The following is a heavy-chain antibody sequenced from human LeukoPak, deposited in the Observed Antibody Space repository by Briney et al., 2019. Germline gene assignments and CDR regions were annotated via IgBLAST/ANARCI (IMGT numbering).Heavy chain of an antibody. CDR1: GYTFTGYY. J-gene: IGHJ5*02. CDR2: INPNSGGT. V-gene: IGHV1-2*02. Sequence: ASVKVSCKASGYTFTGYYMHWVRQAPGQGLEWMGWINPNSGGTNYAQKFQGGVTMTRDTSISTAYMELSRLRSDDTAVYYCAREGEYCSSTSCYGWFDPWGQGTLVTVSS. CDR3: AREGEYCSSTSCYGWFDP. D-gene: IGHD2-2*01.